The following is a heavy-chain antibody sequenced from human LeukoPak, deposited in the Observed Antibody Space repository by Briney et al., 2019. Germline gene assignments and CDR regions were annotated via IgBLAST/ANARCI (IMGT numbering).Heavy chain of an antibody. CDR1: GFIVSGDY. CDR2: ISSSSSYI. D-gene: IGHD3-16*01. V-gene: IGHV3-21*01. CDR3: ARYYEYVWGSPFDY. Sequence: GGSLRLSCAASGFIVSGDYMSWVRQAPGKGLEWVSSISSSSSYIYYADSVKGRFTISRDNAKNSLYLQMNSLRAEDTAVYYCARYYEYVWGSPFDYWGQGTLVTVSS. J-gene: IGHJ4*02.